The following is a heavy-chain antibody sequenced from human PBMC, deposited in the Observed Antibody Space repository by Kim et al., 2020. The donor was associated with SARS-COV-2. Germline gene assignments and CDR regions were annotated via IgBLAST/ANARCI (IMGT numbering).Heavy chain of an antibody. CDR1: GFTFSSYS. V-gene: IGHV3-23*01. CDR2: IANGVGST. CDR3: AKGGRSSSWSDY. Sequence: GGSLRLSCAASGFTFSSYSMSWVRQAPGKGLEWVSTIANGVGSTFYADSVKGRFTISRDNSKNTLYLQMNSLRAEDTAVYYCAKGGRSSSWSDYWGQGTLVTVSS. D-gene: IGHD6-13*01. J-gene: IGHJ4*02.